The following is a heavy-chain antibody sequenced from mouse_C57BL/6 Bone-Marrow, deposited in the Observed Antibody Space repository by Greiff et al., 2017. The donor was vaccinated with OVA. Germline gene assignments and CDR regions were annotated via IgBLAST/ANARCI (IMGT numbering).Heavy chain of an antibody. CDR2: ISDGGSYT. CDR3: ARQRGGAWFAY. V-gene: IGHV5-4*03. CDR1: GFTFSSYA. Sequence: EVKLMESGGGLVKPGGSLKLSCAASGFTFSSYAMSWVRQTPEKRLEWVATISDGGSYTYYPDNVKGRFTISRDNAKNNLYLQMSHLKSEDTAMYYCARQRGGAWFAYWGQGTLVTVSA. J-gene: IGHJ3*01.